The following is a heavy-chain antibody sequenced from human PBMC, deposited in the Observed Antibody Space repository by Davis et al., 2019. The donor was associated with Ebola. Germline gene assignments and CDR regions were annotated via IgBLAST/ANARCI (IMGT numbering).Heavy chain of an antibody. V-gene: IGHV3-23*01. CDR2: ISGRGGST. CDR3: ARLDYGFGFDY. Sequence: GESLKISCAASGFTFSSYAMSWVRQAPGKGLEWVSAISGRGGSTYYADSVKGRFTISRDNSKNTLYLQMNSLRAEDTAVYYCARLDYGFGFDYWGQGSLVTVSS. CDR1: GFTFSSYA. D-gene: IGHD4-17*01. J-gene: IGHJ4*02.